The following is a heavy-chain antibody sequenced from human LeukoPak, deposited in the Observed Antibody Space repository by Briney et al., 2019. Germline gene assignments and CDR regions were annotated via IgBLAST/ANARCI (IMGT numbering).Heavy chain of an antibody. J-gene: IGHJ5*02. V-gene: IGHV4-30-2*01. CDR1: GGSISSGGYS. CDR3: ARSRGGRFDP. CDR2: ISHSGST. Sequence: SETLSLTCAVSGGSISSGGYSWSWIRQPPGKGLEWIGYISHSGSTYYNPPLKSRVTISLDRSKNQFSLKLTSVTAADTAVYYCARSRGGRFDPWGQGTLVTVSS. D-gene: IGHD3-10*01.